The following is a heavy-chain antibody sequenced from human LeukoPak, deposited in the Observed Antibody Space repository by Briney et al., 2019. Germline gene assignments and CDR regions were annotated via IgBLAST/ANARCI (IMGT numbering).Heavy chain of an antibody. CDR2: MNPNSGNT. CDR3: ARGRYSYGRKRPPFDP. J-gene: IGHJ5*02. Sequence: ASVKVSCKASGYTFTSYDINWVRQATGQGLEWMGWMNPNSGNTGYAQKFQGRVTMTRNTSISTAYMELSSLRSEDTAVYCCARGRYSYGRKRPPFDPWGQGTLVTVSS. V-gene: IGHV1-8*01. D-gene: IGHD5-18*01. CDR1: GYTFTSYD.